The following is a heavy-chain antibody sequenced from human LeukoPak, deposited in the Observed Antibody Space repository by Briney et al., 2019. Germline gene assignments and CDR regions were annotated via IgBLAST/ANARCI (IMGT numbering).Heavy chain of an antibody. Sequence: GGSLRLSCAASGFTFSSYEMNWVRQAPGKGLEWVSYISSGGQTIFYADSVRGRFTISRDDTKNSMYLQMKSLSAEDTAIYYCARDPGYVGVQFDHWGQGTLVTVSS. D-gene: IGHD5-12*01. CDR2: ISSGGQTI. CDR1: GFTFSSYE. V-gene: IGHV3-48*03. CDR3: ARDPGYVGVQFDH. J-gene: IGHJ4*02.